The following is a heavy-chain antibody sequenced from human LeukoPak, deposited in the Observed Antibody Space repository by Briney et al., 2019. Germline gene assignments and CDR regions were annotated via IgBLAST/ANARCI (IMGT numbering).Heavy chain of an antibody. CDR1: GFTFSSYG. V-gene: IGHV3-23*01. Sequence: PGGSLRLPCAASGFTFSSYGMSWVRQAPGKGLEWVSSIGGRDGSAYYADSVKGRFTISRDNSKNTLYLRMNSLRAEDTAVYYCAIDRKDDSSDKAFDIWRQGTMVTVYS. J-gene: IGHJ3*02. D-gene: IGHD3-22*01. CDR3: AIDRKDDSSDKAFDI. CDR2: IGGRDGSA.